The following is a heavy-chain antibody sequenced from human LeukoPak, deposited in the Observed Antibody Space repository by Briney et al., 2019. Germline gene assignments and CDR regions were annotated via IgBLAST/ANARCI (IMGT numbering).Heavy chain of an antibody. CDR2: TLHSGST. D-gene: IGHD4-17*01. CDR1: GGSFSAYY. CDR3: ARNGDYSLDS. Sequence: PSETLSLTCAVYGGSFSAYYWSWVRQPPGKGLEWIGETLHSGSTSYNPSLQSRVTTSINTSKSQFSLRLTSVTAADTAIYYCARNGDYSLDSWGQGTLVTVSS. J-gene: IGHJ4*02. V-gene: IGHV4-34*12.